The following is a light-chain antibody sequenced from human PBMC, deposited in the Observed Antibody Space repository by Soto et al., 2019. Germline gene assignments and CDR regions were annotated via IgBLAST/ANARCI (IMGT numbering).Light chain of an antibody. CDR1: SSDVGGYNY. CDR2: DVS. CDR3: SSYTSSSTSYV. J-gene: IGLJ1*01. V-gene: IGLV2-14*01. Sequence: QSALTQPASVSGSPGQSITISCTGTSSDVGGYNYVSWYQQHPGKAPKLMIYDVSNRPSGFSNRFSGSKSGNTASLTISGLQAEDEADYYCSSYTSSSTSYVFGTGTKLTVL.